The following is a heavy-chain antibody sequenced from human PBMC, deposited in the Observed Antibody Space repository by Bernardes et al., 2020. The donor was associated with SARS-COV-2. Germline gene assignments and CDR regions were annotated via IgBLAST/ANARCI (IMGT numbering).Heavy chain of an antibody. D-gene: IGHD6-19*01. V-gene: IGHV1-8*01. J-gene: IGHJ3*02. CDR3: ARGLGAVAGYDAFDI. CDR2: INPNSGNT. Sequence: ASVKVSCKASGYTFTSYDINWVRQATGQGLEWMGWINPNSGNTGYAQKFQGRVTMTRNTSISTAYMELTSLRSEDTAVYYCARGLGAVAGYDAFDIWGQGTMVTVSS. CDR1: GYTFTSYD.